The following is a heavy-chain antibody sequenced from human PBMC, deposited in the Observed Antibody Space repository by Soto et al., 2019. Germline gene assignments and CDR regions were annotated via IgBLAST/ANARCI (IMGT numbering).Heavy chain of an antibody. CDR2: ISAYNGNT. D-gene: IGHD1-26*01. Sequence: QVQLVQSGAEVKKPGASVKVSCKASGYTFTNFGISWVRQAPGQGLEWMGWISAYNGNTNYTQNLQVRDTMTTDTCTSTAYMELRSLRSDATAVYYCARGGTPIDYWCQGTLVTVSS. CDR1: GYTFTNFG. V-gene: IGHV1-18*01. J-gene: IGHJ4*02. CDR3: ARGGTPIDY.